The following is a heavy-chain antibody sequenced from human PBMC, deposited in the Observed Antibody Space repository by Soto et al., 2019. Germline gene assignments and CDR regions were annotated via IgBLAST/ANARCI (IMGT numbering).Heavy chain of an antibody. CDR1: RGTISPGSKY. D-gene: IGHD6-25*01. Sequence: PSETLSLSCTASRGTISPGSKYEAWIRQPPGKGLEWIANIYYSGSTFYNPSLKSRVTISLDTSKNQFSLKLRSVTAADTAVYYCARHEAGWYFESWVQGTLVT. J-gene: IGHJ4*02. CDR3: ARHEAGWYFES. CDR2: IYYSGST. V-gene: IGHV4-39*01.